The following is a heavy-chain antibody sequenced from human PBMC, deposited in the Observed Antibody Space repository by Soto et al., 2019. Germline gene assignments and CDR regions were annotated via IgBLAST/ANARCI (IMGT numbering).Heavy chain of an antibody. CDR3: ANRFLGNYYGMDV. J-gene: IGHJ6*02. CDR2: ISYDGSNK. CDR1: GFTFSSYA. V-gene: IGHV3-30-3*01. D-gene: IGHD3-3*01. Sequence: GGSLRLSCAASGFTFSSYAMHWVRQAPGKGLEWVAVISYDGSNKYYADSVKGRFTISRDNSKDTLYLQMNSLRAEDTAVYYCANRFLGNYYGMDVWGQGTTVTVSS.